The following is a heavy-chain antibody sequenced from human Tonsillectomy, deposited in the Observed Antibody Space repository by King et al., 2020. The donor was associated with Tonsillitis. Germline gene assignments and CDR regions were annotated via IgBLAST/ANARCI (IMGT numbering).Heavy chain of an antibody. Sequence: QLVQSGADVKKPGASVRVSCKASGYTFTDYGVTWVRQAPGQGLEWMGWISAYNGHTKYAQKFQGRLIMTTDTSTSTAYMELRSLRSDDTAVYYCAREVRGASYYFYHWGQGTLVTVSS. CDR1: GYTFTDYG. CDR3: AREVRGASYYFYH. V-gene: IGHV1-18*04. CDR2: ISAYNGHT. J-gene: IGHJ4*02. D-gene: IGHD3-10*01.